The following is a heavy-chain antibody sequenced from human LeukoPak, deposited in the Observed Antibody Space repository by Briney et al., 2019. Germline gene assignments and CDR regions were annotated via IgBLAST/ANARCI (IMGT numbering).Heavy chain of an antibody. CDR1: GFTFSNAW. CDR2: IKSKTDGGTT. Sequence: GGSLRLSCAASGFTFSNAWMSWVRQAPGKGLEWVGRIKSKTDGGTTDFAAPVKGRFTISRDDSQNTLSLQMTNLKTEDTAVYYWTTDIGNWYLYYCYMAVWRKGATLTVAS. D-gene: IGHD6-13*01. J-gene: IGHJ6*03. CDR3: TTDIGNWYLYYCYMAV. V-gene: IGHV3-15*01.